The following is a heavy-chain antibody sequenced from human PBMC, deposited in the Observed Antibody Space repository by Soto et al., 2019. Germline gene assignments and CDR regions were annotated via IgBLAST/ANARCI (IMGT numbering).Heavy chain of an antibody. D-gene: IGHD7-27*01. V-gene: IGHV4-34*01. CDR2: INHSGST. CDR3: ARGWGRIFDY. J-gene: IGHJ4*02. Sequence: QVQLQQWGAGLLKPSETLSLTCAVYGGSLSGYYWSWIRQPPGKGLEWIGEINHSGSTNYNTSPRSRVTISVDTSKNQSSLKRSSVTAADTAVYYCARGWGRIFDYWGQGTLVTVSS. CDR1: GGSLSGYY.